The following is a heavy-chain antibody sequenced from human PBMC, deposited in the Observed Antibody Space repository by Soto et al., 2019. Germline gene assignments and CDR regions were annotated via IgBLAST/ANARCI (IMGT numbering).Heavy chain of an antibody. CDR1: GFSLSTSGMC. CDR2: IDWDDDK. J-gene: IGHJ4*02. CDR3: ARGSGGSCYSSYFDY. D-gene: IGHD2-15*01. Sequence: SGPTLVNPTQTLTLTCTFSGFSLSTSGMCVSWIRQPPGKALEWLALIDWDDDKYYSTSLKTRLTISKDTSKNQVVLTMTNMDPVDTATYYCARGSGGSCYSSYFDYWGQGTLVTAPQ. V-gene: IGHV2-70*01.